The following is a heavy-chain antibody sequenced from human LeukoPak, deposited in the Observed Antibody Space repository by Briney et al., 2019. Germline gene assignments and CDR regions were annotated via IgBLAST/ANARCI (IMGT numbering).Heavy chain of an antibody. D-gene: IGHD2-21*02. Sequence: PSETLSLTCAVYGGSFSGYYWSWIRQPPGKGLEWIGEINHSGSTNYNPSLKSRVTISVDTSKNQFSLKLSPVTAADTAVYYCARGAVVTAIGARTGIDYWGQGTLVTVSS. J-gene: IGHJ4*02. CDR2: INHSGST. CDR3: ARGAVVTAIGARTGIDY. CDR1: GGSFSGYY. V-gene: IGHV4-34*01.